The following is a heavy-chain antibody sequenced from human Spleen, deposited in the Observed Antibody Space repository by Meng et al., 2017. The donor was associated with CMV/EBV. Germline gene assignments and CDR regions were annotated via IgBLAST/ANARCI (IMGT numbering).Heavy chain of an antibody. D-gene: IGHD3-16*01. CDR1: GFSLSSRCVG. Sequence: FSGFSLSSRCVGVGWVRQPPGTALACLALIYWNGDKRHSPSLKSRLTITKDASKNQVVLTMTNMDPVDTATYYCAHSRLRLVEAFDYWGQGALVTVSS. CDR2: IYWNGDK. V-gene: IGHV2-5*01. CDR3: AHSRLRLVEAFDY. J-gene: IGHJ4*02.